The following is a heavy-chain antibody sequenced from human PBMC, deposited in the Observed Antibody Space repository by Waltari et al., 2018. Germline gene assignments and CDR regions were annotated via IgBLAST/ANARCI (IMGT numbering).Heavy chain of an antibody. CDR1: GYTFTDYY. CDR3: ATATRDY. Sequence: EVRLVQSGAEGKKPGATVKISCRASGYTFTDYYMHWVQQAPGKGLEWMGRVDPEDGETIYAEKFHGSVTITAYTSTDTAYMELSSLRSDDTAVYYCATATRDYWGQGTLVTVSS. V-gene: IGHV1-69-2*01. CDR2: VDPEDGET. J-gene: IGHJ4*02.